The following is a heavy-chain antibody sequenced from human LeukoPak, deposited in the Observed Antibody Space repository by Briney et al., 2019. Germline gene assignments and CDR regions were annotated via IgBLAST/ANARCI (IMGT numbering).Heavy chain of an antibody. Sequence: GASVKVSCKASGYTFTGYYMHWVRQAPGQGLEWMGWINPNSGGTNYAQKFQGRVTMTRDTSISTAYMELSRLRSDDAAVYYCARGGYYDGHDAFDIWGQGTMVTVSS. CDR2: INPNSGGT. V-gene: IGHV1-2*02. CDR1: GYTFTGYY. J-gene: IGHJ3*02. D-gene: IGHD3-22*01. CDR3: ARGGYYDGHDAFDI.